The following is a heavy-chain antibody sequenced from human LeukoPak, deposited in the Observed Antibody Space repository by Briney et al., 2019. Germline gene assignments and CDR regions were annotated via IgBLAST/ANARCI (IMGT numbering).Heavy chain of an antibody. J-gene: IGHJ4*02. CDR1: GGSFSGYY. V-gene: IGHV4-34*01. Sequence: TPSETLSLTCAVYGGSFSGYYWSWIRQPPGKGLEWIGEINHSGSTNYNPSLKSRVTISVDTSKNQFSLNLSSVTAADTAVYYCAGEIAALGHWGQGTLVTVSS. D-gene: IGHD6-6*01. CDR3: AGEIAALGH. CDR2: INHSGST.